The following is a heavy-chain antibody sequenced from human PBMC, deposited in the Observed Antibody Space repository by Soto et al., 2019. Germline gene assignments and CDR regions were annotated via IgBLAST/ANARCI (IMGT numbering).Heavy chain of an antibody. J-gene: IGHJ4*02. CDR1: GGSITGYY. CDR2: IYDSGTT. Sequence: SETLSLTCTVSGGSITGYYWSWIRQPPGKGLEWIGYIYDSGTTTYNAALKSRVTISADTSKNQFSLNLRSVTAADTAVYYCARRNYGEEGYFFDFWGQGLLVTV. CDR3: ARRNYGEEGYFFDF. V-gene: IGHV4-59*08. D-gene: IGHD4-17*01.